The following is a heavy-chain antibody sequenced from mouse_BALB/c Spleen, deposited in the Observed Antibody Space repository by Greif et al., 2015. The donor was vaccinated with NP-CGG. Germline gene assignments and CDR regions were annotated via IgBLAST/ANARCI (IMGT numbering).Heavy chain of an antibody. V-gene: IGHV2-9*02. Sequence: VPVVQSGPGLVAPSQSLSITCTVSGFSLTSYGVHWVRQPPGKGLEWLGVIWAGGSTNYNSALMSRLSSSKDNSKRQVDIKRKRLQTDDTGKYYCGRDTLSKLRRQEEAKEYGGQGTSGTDTS. J-gene: IGHJ4*01. CDR1: GFSLTSYG. CDR3: GRDTLSKLRRQEEAKEY. D-gene: IGHD1-2*01. CDR2: IWAGGST.